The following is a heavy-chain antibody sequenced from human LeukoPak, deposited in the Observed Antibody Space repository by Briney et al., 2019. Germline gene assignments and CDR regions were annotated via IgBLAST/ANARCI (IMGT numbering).Heavy chain of an antibody. J-gene: IGHJ4*02. CDR2: ISWNSGSI. V-gene: IGHV3-9*01. CDR3: AKVRIRRGYSGYDFDY. Sequence: PGRSLRLSCAASGFTFDDYAMHWVRQAPGKGLEWVSGISWNSGSIGYADSVKGRFTISRDNAKNSLYLQMNSLRAEDTALYYCAKVRIRRGYSGYDFDYWGQGTPVTVSS. CDR1: GFTFDDYA. D-gene: IGHD5-12*01.